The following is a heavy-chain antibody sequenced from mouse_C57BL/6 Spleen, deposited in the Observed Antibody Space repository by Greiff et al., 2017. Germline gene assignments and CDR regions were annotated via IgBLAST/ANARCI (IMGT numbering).Heavy chain of an antibody. CDR1: GYTFTDYY. Sequence: QVQLQQSGAELVRPGASVKLSCKASGYTFTDYYINWVKQRPGQGLEWIARIYPGSGNTYYNEKFKGKATLTAEKSSSTAYMQLSSLTSEDSAVYFCAKGTVVAPYAMDYWGQGTSVTVSS. CDR3: AKGTVVAPYAMDY. D-gene: IGHD1-1*01. V-gene: IGHV1-76*01. CDR2: IYPGSGNT. J-gene: IGHJ4*01.